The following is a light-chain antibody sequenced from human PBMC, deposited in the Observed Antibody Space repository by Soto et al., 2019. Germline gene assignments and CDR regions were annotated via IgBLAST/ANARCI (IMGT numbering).Light chain of an antibody. V-gene: IGLV2-14*01. Sequence: QSALTQPASVSGSPGQSITTSCTGSSSDVGGYNYVSWYQNHPGTAPKLMIYEVSNRPSGVSNRFSGSKSGNTASLTISGLQAEDEADYYCSSYTSSSALVFGGGTKLTVL. CDR3: SSYTSSSALV. CDR1: SSDVGGYNY. J-gene: IGLJ2*01. CDR2: EVS.